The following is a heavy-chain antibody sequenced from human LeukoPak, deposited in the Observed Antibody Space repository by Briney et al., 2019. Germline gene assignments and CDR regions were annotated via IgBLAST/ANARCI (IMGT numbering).Heavy chain of an antibody. CDR3: ARQSHSSSDFYYYYMDV. CDR1: GGSISTSSYY. CDR2: IYYSGST. J-gene: IGHJ6*03. Sequence: SETLSLTCTVSGGSISTSSYYWGWIRQPPGTGLEWIGSIYYSGSTYYNPSLKSRVTISVDTSKNQFSLKLSSVTAADTAVYFCARQSHSSSDFYYYYMDVWGKGTTVTVSS. D-gene: IGHD6-6*01. V-gene: IGHV4-39*01.